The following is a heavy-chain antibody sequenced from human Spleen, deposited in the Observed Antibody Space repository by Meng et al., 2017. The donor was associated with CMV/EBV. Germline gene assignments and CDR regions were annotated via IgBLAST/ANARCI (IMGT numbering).Heavy chain of an antibody. Sequence: GSLRLSCTVSGGSISGSSYYWGWIRQPPGKGLEWIGSTYYTGTTYNSPSLQSRVTISVDTSKNQFSLKLSSVTAADTAVYYCARDRGSSWYDYWGQGTLVTVSS. D-gene: IGHD6-13*01. J-gene: IGHJ4*02. CDR1: GGSISGSSYY. V-gene: IGHV4-39*07. CDR2: TYYTGTT. CDR3: ARDRGSSWYDY.